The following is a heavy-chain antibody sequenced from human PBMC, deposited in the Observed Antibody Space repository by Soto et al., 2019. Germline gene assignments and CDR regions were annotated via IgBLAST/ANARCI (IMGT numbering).Heavy chain of an antibody. CDR3: AREKPTDYYDSSGYYYFEY. J-gene: IGHJ4*02. D-gene: IGHD3-22*01. V-gene: IGHV1-69*13. Sequence: VVSVKVSCKASGGTFSSYAISWVRQAPGQGLEWMGGIIPIFGTANYAQKFQGRVTITADESTSTAYMELSSLRSEDTAVYYCAREKPTDYYDSSGYYYFEYWGQVTLVTVSS. CDR1: GGTFSSYA. CDR2: IIPIFGTA.